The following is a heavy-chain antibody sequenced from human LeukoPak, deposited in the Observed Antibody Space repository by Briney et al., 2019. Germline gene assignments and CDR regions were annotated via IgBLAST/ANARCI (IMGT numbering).Heavy chain of an antibody. V-gene: IGHV4-34*01. Sequence: PSETLSLTCAVYGGSFSGYYWSWIRQPPGKGLEWIGEINHSGSTNYNPSLKSRVTISVGTSKNQFSLKLSSVTAADTAVYYCARFGTRQLVRGYYYYMDVWGKGTTVTVSS. CDR1: GGSFSGYY. CDR3: ARFGTRQLVRGYYYYMDV. D-gene: IGHD1-1*01. CDR2: INHSGST. J-gene: IGHJ6*03.